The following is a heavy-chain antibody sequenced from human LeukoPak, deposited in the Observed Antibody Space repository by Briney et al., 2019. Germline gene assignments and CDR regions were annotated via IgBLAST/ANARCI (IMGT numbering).Heavy chain of an antibody. Sequence: SETLSLTCTVSGGSISSYYWSWIRQPPGKGLEWIGYIYYSGSTNYNPSLKSRVTISVDTSKNQFSLKLSSVTAADTAVYYCARYITVNSIWSGTTDAFDIWGQGTMVTVSS. CDR1: GGSISSYY. CDR3: ARYITVNSIWSGTTDAFDI. CDR2: IYYSGST. D-gene: IGHD3-3*01. J-gene: IGHJ3*02. V-gene: IGHV4-59*01.